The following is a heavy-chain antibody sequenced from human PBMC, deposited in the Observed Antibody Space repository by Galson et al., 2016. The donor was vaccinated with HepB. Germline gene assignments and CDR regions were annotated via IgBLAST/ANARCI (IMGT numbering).Heavy chain of an antibody. CDR3: ARDPSTPYDFWGGSDY. Sequence: SVKVSCKASGYTFTNYGISWVRQAPGQGLEWMGWISPDNGNTNYAQKLQGRVTMTTDTSTSTAYMELRSLRSDDTAVYYCARDPSTPYDFWGGSDYWGQGTLVSVSA. V-gene: IGHV1-18*01. J-gene: IGHJ4*02. D-gene: IGHD3-3*01. CDR2: ISPDNGNT. CDR1: GYTFTNYG.